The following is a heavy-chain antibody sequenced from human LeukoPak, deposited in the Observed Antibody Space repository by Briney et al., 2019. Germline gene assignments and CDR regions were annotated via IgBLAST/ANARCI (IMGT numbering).Heavy chain of an antibody. Sequence: SETLSLTCAVYGGSSSGYYWSWIRQPPGKGLEWIGEINHSGSTNYNPSLKSRVTISVDTSKNQFSLKLSSVTAADTAVYYCARGWRYCSSTSCYLRPTRYYYMDVWGKGTTVTVSS. V-gene: IGHV4-34*01. J-gene: IGHJ6*03. CDR3: ARGWRYCSSTSCYLRPTRYYYMDV. CDR1: GGSSSGYY. D-gene: IGHD2-2*01. CDR2: INHSGST.